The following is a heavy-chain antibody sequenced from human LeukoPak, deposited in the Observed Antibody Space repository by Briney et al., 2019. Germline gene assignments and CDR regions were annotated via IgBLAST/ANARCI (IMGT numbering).Heavy chain of an antibody. V-gene: IGHV1-46*01. CDR3: ARGYCSGGSCGKYSDY. CDR2: INPSGGST. CDR1: GYTFTSYY. D-gene: IGHD2-15*01. Sequence: ASVKVPCKASGYTFTSYYMHWVRQAPGQGLEWMGIINPSGGSTSYAQKFQGRVTMTRDTSTSTVYMELSSLRSEDTAVYYCARGYCSGGSCGKYSDYWGQGTLVTVSS. J-gene: IGHJ4*02.